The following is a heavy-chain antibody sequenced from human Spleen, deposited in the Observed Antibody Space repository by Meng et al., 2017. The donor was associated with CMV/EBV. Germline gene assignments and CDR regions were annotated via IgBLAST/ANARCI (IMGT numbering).Heavy chain of an antibody. Sequence: GGSLRLSCAASGFTVSSNYMSWVRQAPGKGLEWVSVIYSGGSTYYADSVKGRFTISRDNSKNTLYLQMNSLRAEDTAVYYCARDSGADMVATGDFDFWGQGTLVTVSS. CDR2: IYSGGST. J-gene: IGHJ4*02. V-gene: IGHV3-53*01. D-gene: IGHD5-12*01. CDR1: GFTVSSNY. CDR3: ARDSGADMVATGDFDF.